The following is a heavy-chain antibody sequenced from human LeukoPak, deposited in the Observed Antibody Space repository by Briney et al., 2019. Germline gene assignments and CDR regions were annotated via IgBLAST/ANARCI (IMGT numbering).Heavy chain of an antibody. CDR3: AGGDGSYSARLFTPFDY. D-gene: IGHD1-26*01. CDR1: GGSISSYY. V-gene: IGHV4-59*01. J-gene: IGHJ4*02. CDR2: IYYSGST. Sequence: PSETLSLTCTVSGGSISSYYWSWIRQPPGKGLEWIGYIYYSGSTNYNPSLKSRVTISVDTSKNQFSLKLSSVTAADTAVYYCAGGDGSYSARLFTPFDYWGQGTLVTVSS.